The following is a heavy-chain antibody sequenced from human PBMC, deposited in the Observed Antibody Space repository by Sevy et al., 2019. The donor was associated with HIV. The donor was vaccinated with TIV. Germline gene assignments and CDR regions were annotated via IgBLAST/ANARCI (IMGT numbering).Heavy chain of an antibody. D-gene: IGHD2-8*01. CDR3: VRDDSYAFDF. CDR1: GFTFSYFS. CDR2: IAGTTSHI. V-gene: IGHV3-48*01. J-gene: IGHJ4*02. Sequence: RGSLRLSCAASGFTFSYFSLNWVRQAPGKGLEWIAYIAGTTSHIYYSGSVKGRVTISRDNAKNSVYLQMSSLRAEDTAIYYCVRDDSYAFDFWGQGALVTVSS.